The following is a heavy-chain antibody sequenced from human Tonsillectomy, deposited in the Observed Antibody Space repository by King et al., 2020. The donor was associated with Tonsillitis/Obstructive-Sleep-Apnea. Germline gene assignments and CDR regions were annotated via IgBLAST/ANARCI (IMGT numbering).Heavy chain of an antibody. CDR1: GFTFSSYA. CDR2: ISGSGGST. D-gene: IGHD3-3*01. Sequence: VQLVESGGGLVQPGGSLRLSCAASGFTFSSYAMSWVRQAPGKGLEWVSAISGSGGSTYYADSVKGRFTISRDNSKNTLYLQMNSLRAEDTAVYYCARNGAGYQGRGEYYDFWSGSNPDYWGQGTLVTVSS. J-gene: IGHJ4*02. V-gene: IGHV3-23*04. CDR3: ARNGAGYQGRGEYYDFWSGSNPDY.